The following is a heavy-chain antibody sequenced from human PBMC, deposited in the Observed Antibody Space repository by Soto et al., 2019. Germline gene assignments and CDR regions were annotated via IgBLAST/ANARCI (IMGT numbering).Heavy chain of an antibody. J-gene: IGHJ4*02. Sequence: ASVKVSCKASGFTFTSSAVQWVRQARGQRLEWIGWIVVGSGNTNYAQKFQERVTITRDMSTSTAYMELSGLRSEDTAVYYCAATLRFLEWLATTELDYWGQGTLVTVSS. CDR2: IVVGSGNT. CDR1: GFTFTSSA. D-gene: IGHD3-3*01. CDR3: AATLRFLEWLATTELDY. V-gene: IGHV1-58*01.